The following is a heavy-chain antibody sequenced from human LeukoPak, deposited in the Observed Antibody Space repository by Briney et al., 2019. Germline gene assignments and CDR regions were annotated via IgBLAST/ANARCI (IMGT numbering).Heavy chain of an antibody. J-gene: IGHJ4*02. CDR1: GFTFNNYG. CDR2: ISCDGGSQ. D-gene: IGHD2-15*01. CDR3: ARAGYCSGGSCYSVYFDY. V-gene: IGHV3-30*03. Sequence: GGSLRLSCAASGFTFNNYGMQWVRQTPDKGLEWVTVISCDGGSQYYADSVKGRFTVSRDDSKNTLFLQMNSLRAEDTAVYYCARAGYCSGGSCYSVYFDYWGQGTLVTVSS.